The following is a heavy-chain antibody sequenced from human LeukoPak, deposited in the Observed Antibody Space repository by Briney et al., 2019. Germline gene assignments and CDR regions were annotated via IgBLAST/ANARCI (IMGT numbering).Heavy chain of an antibody. V-gene: IGHV3-23*01. CDR2: ISSNGVTT. Sequence: GGSLRLSCTASGFTFSSYAMNWVRQAPGKGLEWVSVISSNGVTTYYADSVKGRFTISRDNAKNSLYLQMNSLRAEDTAVYYCARESFVVVTAQNDYWGQGTLVTVSS. CDR3: ARESFVVVTAQNDY. J-gene: IGHJ4*02. CDR1: GFTFSSYA. D-gene: IGHD2-21*02.